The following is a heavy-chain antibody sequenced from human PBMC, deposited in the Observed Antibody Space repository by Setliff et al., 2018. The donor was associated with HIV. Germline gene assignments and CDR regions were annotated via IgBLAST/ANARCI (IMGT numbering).Heavy chain of an antibody. J-gene: IGHJ4*02. CDR3: ARSHLSGSGTYGIFDY. V-gene: IGHV4-59*08. D-gene: IGHD3-10*01. Sequence: ASETLSLTCSVSGGSLSSYYWSWIRQPPGKGLEWIGYVYYSGTTNYNPSLKSRVSMSVDTSKNQFSLKLTSVTAADTAVYYCARSHLSGSGTYGIFDYWGQGTRVTVSS. CDR2: VYYSGTT. CDR1: GGSLSSYY.